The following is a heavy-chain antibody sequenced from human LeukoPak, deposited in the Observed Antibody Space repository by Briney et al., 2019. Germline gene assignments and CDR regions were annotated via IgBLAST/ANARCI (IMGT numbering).Heavy chain of an antibody. CDR3: ARETTMVRGVIIKDY. CDR1: GYTFTSYY. Sequence: ASVKVSCKASGYTFTSYYMHWVRQAPGQGLEWMGIINSSGGSTSYAQKFQGRVTMTRDTSTSTVYMELSSLRSEDTAVYYCARETTMVRGVIIKDYWGQGTLVTVSS. J-gene: IGHJ4*02. D-gene: IGHD3-10*01. CDR2: INSSGGST. V-gene: IGHV1-46*03.